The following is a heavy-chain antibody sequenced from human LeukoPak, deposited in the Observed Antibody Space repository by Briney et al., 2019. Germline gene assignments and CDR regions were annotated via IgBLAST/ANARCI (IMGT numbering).Heavy chain of an antibody. D-gene: IGHD3-10*01. CDR2: INTNTGNP. J-gene: IGHJ6*02. Sequence: ASVKVSCKASGYTFTSYAMNWVRQAPGQGLEWMGWINTNTGNPTYAQGFTGRFVFSLDTSVSTAYLQISSLKAEDPAVYYCAREGMVRGVILDYYYYYGMDVWGQGTTVTVSS. CDR1: GYTFTSYA. CDR3: AREGMVRGVILDYYYYYGMDV. V-gene: IGHV7-4-1*02.